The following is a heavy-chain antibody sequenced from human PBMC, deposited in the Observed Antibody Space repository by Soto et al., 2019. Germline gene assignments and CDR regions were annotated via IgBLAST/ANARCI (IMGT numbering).Heavy chain of an antibody. CDR3: ARRPSNCFDP. J-gene: IGHJ5*02. CDR1: GGSISSGDYY. CDR2: IHYSGST. Sequence: PSQTLSLTCTVSGGSISSGDYYWSWIRQPPGKGLEWLGYIHYSGSTYYNPSLKSRVTISVYTSKNQFSLKLSSVTAADTAVYYCARRPSNCFDPGCRGPLVPLPS. V-gene: IGHV4-30-4*01.